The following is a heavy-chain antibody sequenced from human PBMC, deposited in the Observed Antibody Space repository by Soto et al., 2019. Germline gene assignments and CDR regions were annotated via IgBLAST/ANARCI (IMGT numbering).Heavy chain of an antibody. CDR1: GFIFNNYA. V-gene: IGHV3-9*01. CDR3: AKGVRNPNYDFWSGYYMADY. J-gene: IGHJ4*02. D-gene: IGHD3-3*01. Sequence: PGGSLRLSCAASGFIFNNYAMNWVRQAPGKGLEWVSGISWNSGSIGYADSVKGRFTISRDNAKNSLYLQMNSLRAEDTALYYCAKGVRNPNYDFWSGYYMADYWGQGTLVTVSS. CDR2: ISWNSGSI.